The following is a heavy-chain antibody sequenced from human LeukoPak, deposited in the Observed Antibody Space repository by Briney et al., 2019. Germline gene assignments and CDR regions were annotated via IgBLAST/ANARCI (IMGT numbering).Heavy chain of an antibody. J-gene: IGHJ6*03. D-gene: IGHD2-2*01. CDR2: INPNSGGT. Sequence: ASVKVSCKASGYTFTGYYMHWVRQAPGQGHEWVGWINPNSGGTNYAQKFQGRVTMTRDTSISTAYMELSRLRSDDTAVYYCARGWVYCSSTSCPYYYYYMDVWGKGTTVTVSS. CDR1: GYTFTGYY. V-gene: IGHV1-2*02. CDR3: ARGWVYCSSTSCPYYYYYMDV.